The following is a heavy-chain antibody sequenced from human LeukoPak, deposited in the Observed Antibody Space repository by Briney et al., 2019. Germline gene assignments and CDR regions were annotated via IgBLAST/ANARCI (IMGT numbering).Heavy chain of an antibody. CDR2: FDPEDGET. CDR3: ARGDVLRYFDWLLSDSYYYMDV. V-gene: IGHV1-24*01. CDR1: GYTLTELS. J-gene: IGHJ6*03. D-gene: IGHD3-9*01. Sequence: ASVKVSCKVSGYTLTELSMHWVRQAPGKGLEWMGGFDPEDGETIYAQKFQGRVTMTEDTSTDTAYMELSSLRSEDTAVYYCARGDVLRYFDWLLSDSYYYMDVWGKGTTVTISS.